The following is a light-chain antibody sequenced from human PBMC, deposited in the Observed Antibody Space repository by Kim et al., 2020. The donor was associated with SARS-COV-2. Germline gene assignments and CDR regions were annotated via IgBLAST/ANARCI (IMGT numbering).Light chain of an antibody. CDR1: QGISSY. V-gene: IGKV1-8*01. CDR3: QQYYSYPRT. Sequence: AATGDKFPIHCRASQGISSYLAWYQQKPGQAPKLLIYSASTLQSGVPSRFSGSGSGTDFTLTISCLQSEDFATYYRQQYYSYPRTFGQGTKVDIK. CDR2: SAS. J-gene: IGKJ1*01.